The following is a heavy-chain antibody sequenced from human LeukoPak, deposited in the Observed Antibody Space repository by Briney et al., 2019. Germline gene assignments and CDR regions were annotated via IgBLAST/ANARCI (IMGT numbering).Heavy chain of an antibody. CDR1: GGCISSSSNY. V-gene: IGHV4-39*01. J-gene: IGHJ5*02. Sequence: PSETLSLTCTLSGGCISSSSNYGGWIRHPPGKGLEWRGSIYYSGSTYYNPSFSNRVTISVDTSMNHYSVMLSRVAAADTAVYYCAAPPPLGYVAGGDWFDPWGQGTLVTVSS. D-gene: IGHD3-16*01. CDR2: IYYSGST. CDR3: AAPPPLGYVAGGDWFDP.